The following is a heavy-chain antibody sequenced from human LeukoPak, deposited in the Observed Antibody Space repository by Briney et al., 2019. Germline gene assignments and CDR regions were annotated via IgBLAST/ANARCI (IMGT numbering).Heavy chain of an antibody. Sequence: GASVRVSCKASGYTFTSYYMHWVRQAPGQGLEWMGIINPSGGSTSYAQKFQGRVTMTRNTSISTAYMELSSLRSEDTAVYYCARAKKQILAYGMDVWGQGTTVTVSS. CDR3: ARAKKQILAYGMDV. V-gene: IGHV1-46*01. J-gene: IGHJ6*02. CDR2: INPSGGST. CDR1: GYTFTSYY. D-gene: IGHD3-3*01.